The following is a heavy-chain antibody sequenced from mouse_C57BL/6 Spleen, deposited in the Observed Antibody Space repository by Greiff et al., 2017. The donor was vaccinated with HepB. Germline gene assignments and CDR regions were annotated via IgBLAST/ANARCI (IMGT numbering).Heavy chain of an antibody. D-gene: IGHD1-1*01. Sequence: QVQLQQPGAELVKPGASVKMSCKASGYTFTSYWITWVKQRPGQGLEWIGDIYPGSGSTNYNEKFKSKATLTVDTSSSTAYMQLSSLTSEDSAVYYCARDGSSLGYFDVWGTGTTVTVSS. J-gene: IGHJ1*03. CDR1: GYTFTSYW. CDR2: IYPGSGST. V-gene: IGHV1-55*01. CDR3: ARDGSSLGYFDV.